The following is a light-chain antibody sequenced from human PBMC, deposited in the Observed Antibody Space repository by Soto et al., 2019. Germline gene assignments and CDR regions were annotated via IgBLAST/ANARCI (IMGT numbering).Light chain of an antibody. CDR3: QQYGRYSYT. CDR2: GAS. V-gene: IGKV3-20*01. J-gene: IGKJ2*01. Sequence: EIVLTQSPGTLSLSPGERATLSCRASQSVSSSYLAWYQQKPGQAPRLLIYGASSRATGIPDRFSGSGSGTDFTLTISGLEPEDFAVYYCQQYGRYSYTFGQGTKVDIK. CDR1: QSVSSSY.